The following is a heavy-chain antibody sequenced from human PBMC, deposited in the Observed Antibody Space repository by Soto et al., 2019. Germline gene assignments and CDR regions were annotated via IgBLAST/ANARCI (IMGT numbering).Heavy chain of an antibody. D-gene: IGHD6-6*01. J-gene: IGHJ6*03. V-gene: IGHV1-8*02. CDR2: MNPNSGNT. CDR3: ASGGGVSSAEEYYYYMDV. Sequence: ASVKVSCKASGYTFTSYDINWVRQATGQGLEWMGWMNPNSGNTGYAQKFQGRVTMTRNTSISTAYMELSSLRSEDTAVYYWASGGGVSSAEEYYYYMDVGGKGTTVTVSS. CDR1: GYTFTSYD.